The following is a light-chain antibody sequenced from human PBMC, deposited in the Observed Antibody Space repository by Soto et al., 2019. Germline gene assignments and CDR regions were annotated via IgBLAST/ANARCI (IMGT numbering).Light chain of an antibody. Sequence: QSALTQPASVSGSPGQSVTISCTGTSSDVGNYDYVSWYQQHPGKAPKLMIYEVSNRPSGVSNRFSGSKSGNTASLTISGLQAEDEADYYCSSYTGSFPIYVFGTRTKLTVL. CDR2: EVS. V-gene: IGLV2-14*01. CDR1: SSDVGNYDY. J-gene: IGLJ1*01. CDR3: SSYTGSFPIYV.